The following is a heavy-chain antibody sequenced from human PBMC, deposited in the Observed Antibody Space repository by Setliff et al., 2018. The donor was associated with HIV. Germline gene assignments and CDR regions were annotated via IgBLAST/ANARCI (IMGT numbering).Heavy chain of an antibody. V-gene: IGHV4-59*11. D-gene: IGHD3-9*01. Sequence: SETLSLTCTVSRDSINGHWWSWIRQPPGRGLEWTGSIHYSGITHYNPSLKGRLTMSVDTSKNQVSLKLTSVTAADTAVYYCARYKCINFACVGFDIWGQGTVVTVSS. CDR2: IHYSGIT. CDR1: RDSINGHW. J-gene: IGHJ3*02. CDR3: ARYKCINFACVGFDI.